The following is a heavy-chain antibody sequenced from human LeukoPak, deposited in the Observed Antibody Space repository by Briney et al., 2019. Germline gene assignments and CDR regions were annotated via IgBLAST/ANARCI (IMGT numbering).Heavy chain of an antibody. V-gene: IGHV3-21*01. D-gene: IGHD3-3*01. J-gene: IGHJ4*02. CDR1: GFTFSSYS. CDR2: ISSSSSYI. CDR3: ARANAIHYDFWSGYSGLFDY. Sequence: GGSLRLSCAASGFTFSSYSMKWVRQAPGKGLEWVSSISSSSSYIYYADSVKGRFTISRDNAKNSLYLQMNSLRAEDTAVYYCARANAIHYDFWSGYSGLFDYWGQGTLVTVSS.